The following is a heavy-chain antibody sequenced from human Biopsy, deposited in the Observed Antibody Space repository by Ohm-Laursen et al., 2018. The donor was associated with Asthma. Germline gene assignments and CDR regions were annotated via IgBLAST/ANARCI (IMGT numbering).Heavy chain of an antibody. V-gene: IGHV3-9*01. Sequence: SLRLSCAASGFKFDEYTMHWVRQAPGKGLEWVSGISWNSATIGYADSVEGRSTISRDNARNSVFLHMDSLRPEDTAFYYCAKVRSDWVITESFDYWGQGVLVTVSS. CDR2: ISWNSATI. D-gene: IGHD3-22*01. CDR3: AKVRSDWVITESFDY. CDR1: GFKFDEYT. J-gene: IGHJ4*02.